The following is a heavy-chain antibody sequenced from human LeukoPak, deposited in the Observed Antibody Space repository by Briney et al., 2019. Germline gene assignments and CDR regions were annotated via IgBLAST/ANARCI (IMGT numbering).Heavy chain of an antibody. CDR2: IYTSGST. CDR3: ARGGLISLANTPLGAFDI. V-gene: IGHV4-4*07. J-gene: IGHJ3*02. CDR1: GGSISSHY. D-gene: IGHD2-15*01. Sequence: SETLSLTCTVSGGSISSHYWSWIRQSAGKGLEWIGRIYTSGSTDYNPSLKSRVTMSIDTSKNQFSLHLNSVTPEDTAVYYCARGGLISLANTPLGAFDIWGQGTMVSVSS.